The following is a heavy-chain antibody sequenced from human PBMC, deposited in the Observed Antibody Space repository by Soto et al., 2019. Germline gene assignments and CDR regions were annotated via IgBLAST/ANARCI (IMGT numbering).Heavy chain of an antibody. CDR1: GFTFSSYS. V-gene: IGHV3-23*01. Sequence: GGSLRLSCAAFGFTFSSYSMSWVRQAPGKGLEWVSGFSTGGDGGTTYYIDSVKGRFTISRDNSKNMLFLQMNSLRGEDTAIYYCAKKVNSGPGSKFFDFWGQGTLVTVSS. J-gene: IGHJ4*02. CDR2: FSTGGDGGTT. D-gene: IGHD3-10*01. CDR3: AKKVNSGPGSKFFDF.